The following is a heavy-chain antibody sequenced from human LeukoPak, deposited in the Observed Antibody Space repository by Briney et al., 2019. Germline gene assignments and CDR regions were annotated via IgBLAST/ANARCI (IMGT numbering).Heavy chain of an antibody. CDR3: ARWLLGYCSSTSCYGMDV. V-gene: IGHV1-69*13. CDR1: GYTFTSYY. CDR2: IIPIFGTA. D-gene: IGHD2-2*01. Sequence: ASVKVSCKASGYTFTSYYMHWVRQAPGQGLEWMGGIIPIFGTANYAQKFQGRVTITADESTSTAYMELSSLRSEDTAVYYCARWLLGYCSSTSCYGMDVWGQGTTVTVSS. J-gene: IGHJ6*02.